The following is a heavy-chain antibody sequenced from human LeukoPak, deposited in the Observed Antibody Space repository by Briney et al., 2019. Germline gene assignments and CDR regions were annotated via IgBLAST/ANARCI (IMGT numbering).Heavy chain of an antibody. D-gene: IGHD3-10*01. CDR3: ARVFQGVHFDY. V-gene: IGHV3-74*03. CDR1: GSTFSSYW. CDR2: INSDGSRT. J-gene: IGHJ4*02. Sequence: PGGSLRLSCAASGSTFSSYWMHWVRQAPGKGLVWVSDINSDGSRTTYADSVKGRFTISRDNAKNTLYLQMNSLRAEDTAVYYCARVFQGVHFDYWGQGTLVTVSS.